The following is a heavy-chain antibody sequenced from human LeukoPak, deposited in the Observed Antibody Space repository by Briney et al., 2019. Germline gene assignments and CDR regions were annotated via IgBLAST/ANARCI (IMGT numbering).Heavy chain of an antibody. CDR3: ARRMTYFDY. Sequence: SETLSLTCTVSGGSISSSNSYWGWIRQPPGKGLEWIGSIYYRGSTYFNPSLKSRVTISVDTSKSKFSLKLSSVTATDTAVYYCARRMTYFDYWGQGTLVTVSS. CDR2: IYYRGST. V-gene: IGHV4-39*01. CDR1: GGSISSSNSY. J-gene: IGHJ4*02.